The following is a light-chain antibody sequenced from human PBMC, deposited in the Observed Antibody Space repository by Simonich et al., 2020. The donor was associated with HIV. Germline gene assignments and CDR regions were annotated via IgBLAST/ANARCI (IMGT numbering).Light chain of an antibody. Sequence: AIQLTQSPSSLSASVGDRVTITCRASQGISSALVWYQQKPGKAPKVLIYDASTLESVVPSRFSGSGSGTDFTLTISSLQPDDLATYYCQQYNSYSPWMFGQGTKVEIK. CDR3: QQYNSYSPWM. V-gene: IGKV1-13*02. CDR1: QGISSA. CDR2: DAS. J-gene: IGKJ1*01.